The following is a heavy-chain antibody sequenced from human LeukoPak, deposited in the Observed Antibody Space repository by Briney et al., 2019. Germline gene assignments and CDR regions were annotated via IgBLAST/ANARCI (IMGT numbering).Heavy chain of an antibody. CDR1: GFPFSAYS. CDR3: ARDLDPWYLNL. CDR2: ITNTLGI. Sequence: PGGSLRLSCAASGFPFSAYSMNWVRQAPGKGLEWIAHITNTLGISYADSVKGRFTVSRDKNSLYLQMSSLRGEDTAVYYCARDLDPWYLNLWGRGTLVTVSS. V-gene: IGHV3-48*01. J-gene: IGHJ2*01.